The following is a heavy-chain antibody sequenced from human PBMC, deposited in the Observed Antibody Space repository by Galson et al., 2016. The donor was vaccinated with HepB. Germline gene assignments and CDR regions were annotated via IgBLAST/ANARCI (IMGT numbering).Heavy chain of an antibody. Sequence: SETLSLTCDVSGDSIISKNWWSWVRQPPGKGLEWIGEIYHTGSTKYNPSLSSRVTISVDKSKNQFSLNLSFLTAADTAVHYCARYNGDCLGSDRPPKRPKCFYYGVDVWGQGTTVTVSS. CDR1: GDSIISKNW. CDR3: ARYNGDCLGSDRPPKRPKCFYYGVDV. CDR2: IYHTGST. J-gene: IGHJ6*02. D-gene: IGHD2-21*02. V-gene: IGHV4-4*02.